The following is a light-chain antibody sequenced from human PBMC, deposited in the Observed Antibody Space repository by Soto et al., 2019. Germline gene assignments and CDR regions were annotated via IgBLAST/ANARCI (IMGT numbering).Light chain of an antibody. V-gene: IGLV1-44*01. CDR3: AAWDDSLNGWV. Sequence: QSVLSQPPSASGTHGQRVTISCSGSNSNIGSDTVNWYQQLPGTAPKLLIHGNSQRPSGVPDRFSGSKSGTSASLAISSLQSEDEAHYYCAAWDDSLNGWVFGGGTKLTVL. CDR2: GNS. CDR1: NSNIGSDT. J-gene: IGLJ3*02.